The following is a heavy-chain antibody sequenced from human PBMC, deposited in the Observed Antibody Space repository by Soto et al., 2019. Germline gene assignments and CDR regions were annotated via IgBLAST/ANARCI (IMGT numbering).Heavy chain of an antibody. Sequence: SQTLSLTCAISGDSVSSNSAAWNWIRQSPSRGREWLGRTYYRSKWYNDYAVSVKSRITINPATSKNQFSLQLNSVTPEDTAVYYCARADYDFWSGYFYSFDYWGQGTLVTVSS. J-gene: IGHJ4*02. V-gene: IGHV6-1*01. D-gene: IGHD3-3*01. CDR2: TYYRSKWYN. CDR1: GDSVSSNSAA. CDR3: ARADYDFWSGYFYSFDY.